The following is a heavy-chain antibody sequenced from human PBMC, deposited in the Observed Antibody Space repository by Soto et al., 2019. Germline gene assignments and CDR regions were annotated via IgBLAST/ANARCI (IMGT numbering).Heavy chain of an antibody. D-gene: IGHD3-22*01. J-gene: IGHJ3*02. Sequence: GGSLRLSCAASGFTFSSYAMHWVRQAPGKGLEWVAVISYDGSNKYYADSVKGRFTISRDNSKNTLYLQMNSLRAEDTAVYYCARDFLIYFYYISGYYHPDKAHDAFDIRAQRTTVPVSS. CDR3: ARDFLIYFYYISGYYHPDKAHDAFDI. V-gene: IGHV3-30-3*01. CDR2: ISYDGSNK. CDR1: GFTFSSYA.